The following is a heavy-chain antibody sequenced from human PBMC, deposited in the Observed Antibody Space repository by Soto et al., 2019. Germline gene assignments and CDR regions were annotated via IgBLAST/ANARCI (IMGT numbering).Heavy chain of an antibody. CDR2: IHRVENSKYSDST. J-gene: IGHJ4*02. V-gene: IGHV3-66*01. Sequence: GGSLRLSCAASGFTVRTNDMSWVRQAPGKGMEWIALIHRVENSKYSDSTYYADSVRDRFTISRDNSKNTVDLQMNDLSAEDTAMYYCARDGSGPFDYWGQGSLVTVSS. CDR3: ARDGSGPFDY. D-gene: IGHD6-19*01. CDR1: GFTVRTND.